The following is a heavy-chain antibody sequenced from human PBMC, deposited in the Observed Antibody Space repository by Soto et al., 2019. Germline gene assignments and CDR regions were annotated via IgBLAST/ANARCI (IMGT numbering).Heavy chain of an antibody. J-gene: IGHJ4*02. CDR1: GFSLRTSGVG. CDR2: IYWNDVK. V-gene: IGHV2-5*01. Sequence: QITLKESGPTLVKPTQTLTLTCTFSGFSLRTSGVGVGWIRQPPGKALEWLAAIYWNDVKHYSPSLKSRLTITKDTSKNQVVLTLINMDPVDTATYYCAHRWTWALFYWGQGILVTVSS. D-gene: IGHD5-12*01. CDR3: AHRWTWALFY.